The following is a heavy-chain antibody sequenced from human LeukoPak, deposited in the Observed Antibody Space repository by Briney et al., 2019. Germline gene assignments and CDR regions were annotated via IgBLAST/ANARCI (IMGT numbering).Heavy chain of an antibody. CDR2: ITTSDGNT. CDR1: GFTFSSYT. J-gene: IGHJ4*02. V-gene: IGHV3-23*01. D-gene: IGHD7-27*01. CDR3: AKDGGLWVSAHWGDS. Sequence: GGSLRLSCAASGFTFSSYTMSWVRQAPGKGLEWVSTITTSDGNTYYADSVKGRFTVSRDNSKNTLYLQMDSLRAEDTAVYYCAKDGGLWVSAHWGDSWGRGTLVTVSS.